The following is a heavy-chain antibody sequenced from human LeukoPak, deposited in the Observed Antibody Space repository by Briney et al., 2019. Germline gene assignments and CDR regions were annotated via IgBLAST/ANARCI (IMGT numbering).Heavy chain of an antibody. V-gene: IGHV1-2*02. D-gene: IGHD3-10*01. Sequence: ASVKVSCKASGYTFTGYYMHWVRQAPGQGLEWMGWINPNSGGTNYAQKFQGRVTMTRDTSTSTAYMELRSLRSDDTAVYYCARDGVLLWFGEPPVLSYWGQGTLVTVSS. CDR2: INPNSGGT. J-gene: IGHJ4*02. CDR3: ARDGVLLWFGEPPVLSY. CDR1: GYTFTGYY.